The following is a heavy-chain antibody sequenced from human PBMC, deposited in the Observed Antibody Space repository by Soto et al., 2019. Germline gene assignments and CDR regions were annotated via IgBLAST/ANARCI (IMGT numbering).Heavy chain of an antibody. Sequence: QVTLKESGPVLVKPTETLTLRCTVSGLSITDSEMGVSWIRQPPGQALEWLDHIDSSGEKSYRTFLKSRLAISKDTSKSQIVLTMTNMDPADTATYYCARRHLAVAVSPWFDPWGQGIPVTVSS. CDR2: IDSSGEK. J-gene: IGHJ5*02. V-gene: IGHV2-26*01. D-gene: IGHD6-19*01. CDR3: ARRHLAVAVSPWFDP. CDR1: GLSITDSEMG.